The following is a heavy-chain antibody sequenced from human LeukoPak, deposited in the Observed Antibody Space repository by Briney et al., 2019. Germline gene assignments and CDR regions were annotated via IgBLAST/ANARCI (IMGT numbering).Heavy chain of an antibody. J-gene: IGHJ5*02. Sequence: PSQTLSLTCAVSGGSISSGGYSWSWIRQPPGKGLEWIGYIYHSGSTYYNPSLKSRVTISVDRSKNQFSLKLSSVTAADTAVYYGARGSNWFDPWGQGTLVTVSS. CDR3: ARGSNWFDP. CDR1: GGSISSGGYS. CDR2: IYHSGST. V-gene: IGHV4-30-2*01. D-gene: IGHD6-6*01.